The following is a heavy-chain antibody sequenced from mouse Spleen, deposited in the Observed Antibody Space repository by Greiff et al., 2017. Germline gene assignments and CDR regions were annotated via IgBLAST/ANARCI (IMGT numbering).Heavy chain of an antibody. CDR2: ISSGGGNT. J-gene: IGHJ3*01. CDR1: GFTFSSYA. D-gene: IGHD1-3*01. CDR3: ARQEVRAWFAY. V-gene: IGHV5-9*04. Sequence: EVKLMESGGGLVKLGGSLKLSCAASGFTFSSYAMSWVRQTPEKRLEWVATISSGGGNTYYPDSVKGRFTISRDNAKNTLYLQMSSLKSEDTAMYYCARQEVRAWFAYWGQGTLVTVSA.